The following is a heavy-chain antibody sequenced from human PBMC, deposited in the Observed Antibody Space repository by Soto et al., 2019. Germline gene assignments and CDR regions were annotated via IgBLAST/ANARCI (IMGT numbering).Heavy chain of an antibody. J-gene: IGHJ4*02. Sequence: QVQLHESGPGLVQPSGTLSLTCAVSGGSITSNNWWSWGRQPPGKGREWIGEIYHSGGTTYNPSLKSRFTMSIDKSTHQFSLKLTSVTAADTAVYYCTRDRGAGTFTGYDYWGQGLFVTVSS. CDR3: TRDRGAGTFTGYDY. CDR1: GGSITSNNW. V-gene: IGHV4-4*02. CDR2: IYHSGGT. D-gene: IGHD6-19*01.